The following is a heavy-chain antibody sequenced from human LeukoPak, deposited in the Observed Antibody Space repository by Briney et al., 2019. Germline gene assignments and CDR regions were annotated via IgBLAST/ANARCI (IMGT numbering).Heavy chain of an antibody. D-gene: IGHD3-10*01. CDR2: INWNGGST. CDR1: GFTFSRYA. J-gene: IGHJ4*02. Sequence: GGSLRHSCAAPGFTFSRYAMSWVRQAPGKGLEWVSGINWNGGSTGYADSVKGAFTISRDNAKNSLYLQMSSLRPEDTALYYCARGFLADLSMVWVDYWGQGTLVTVSS. CDR3: ARGFLADLSMVWVDY. V-gene: IGHV3-20*04.